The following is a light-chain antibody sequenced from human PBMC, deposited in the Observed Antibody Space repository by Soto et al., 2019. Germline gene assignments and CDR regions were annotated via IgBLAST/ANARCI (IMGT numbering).Light chain of an antibody. Sequence: EIVLTQSPATLSLSPGERATLSCRASQSVSSYLAWYQQKPGQAPRLLIYDASNRATGIPARFSGSGSGTDFTLTSSSLEPEDLAVYYCQQRSNWPPWTFGQGTKVEI. J-gene: IGKJ1*01. CDR2: DAS. CDR3: QQRSNWPPWT. CDR1: QSVSSY. V-gene: IGKV3-11*01.